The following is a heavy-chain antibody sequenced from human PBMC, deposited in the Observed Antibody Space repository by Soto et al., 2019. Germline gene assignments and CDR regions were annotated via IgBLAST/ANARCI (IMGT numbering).Heavy chain of an antibody. CDR3: ARGWRWQQLVRAYYYYYGMDV. J-gene: IGHJ6*02. V-gene: IGHV4-34*01. CDR2: INHSGST. Sequence: PSETLSLTCAVYGGSFSGYYWSWIRQPPGKGLEWIGEINHSGSTNYNPSLKSRVTISVDTSKNQFSLKLSSVTAADTAVYYCARGWRWQQLVRAYYYYYGMDVWGQGTTVTVSS. D-gene: IGHD6-13*01. CDR1: GGSFSGYY.